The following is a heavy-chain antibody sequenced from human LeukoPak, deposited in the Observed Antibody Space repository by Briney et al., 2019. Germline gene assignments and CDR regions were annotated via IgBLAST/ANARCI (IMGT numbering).Heavy chain of an antibody. V-gene: IGHV3-7*01. Sequence: GGSLRLSCAASGFTFRRHWMTWVRQAPGKGLEWVASIKQDGSDIYYVDSVKGRFTISRDNAKNSLYLQMNSLRDEDTAVYYCERDSVSVGGDTSGLGDYLGQGTLVTVSS. D-gene: IGHD3-22*01. CDR2: IKQDGSDI. CDR1: GFTFRRHW. CDR3: ERDSVSVGGDTSGLGDY. J-gene: IGHJ4*02.